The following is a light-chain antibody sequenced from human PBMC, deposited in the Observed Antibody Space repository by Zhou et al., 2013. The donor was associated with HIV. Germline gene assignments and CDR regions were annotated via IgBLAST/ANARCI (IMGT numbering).Light chain of an antibody. CDR2: AAS. CDR1: QGISSY. Sequence: AIRMTQSPSSLSASTGDRVTITCRASQGISSYLAWYQQKPGKAPKLLIYAASTLQSGVPSRFSGSGSGTEFTLTISSLQPEDFATYYCQQLNSYPRTFGQGPRWKSN. J-gene: IGKJ1*01. V-gene: IGKV1-8*01. CDR3: QQLNSYPRT.